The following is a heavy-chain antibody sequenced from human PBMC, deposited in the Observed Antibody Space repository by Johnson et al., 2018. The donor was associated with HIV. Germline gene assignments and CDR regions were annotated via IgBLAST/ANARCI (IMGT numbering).Heavy chain of an antibody. Sequence: VQLVESGGGLIQPGGSLRLSCAASGFTVSSNYMSWVRQAPGKGLEWVSVIYSGGSSYYADSVKGRFTISRDNSKNTLYLQMNSLKTEDTAVYYCTTDPLAVAPYGDDAVDIWGQGTMVTVSS. D-gene: IGHD6-19*01. V-gene: IGHV3-53*01. CDR2: IYSGGSS. CDR1: GFTVSSNY. J-gene: IGHJ3*02. CDR3: TTDPLAVAPYGDDAVDI.